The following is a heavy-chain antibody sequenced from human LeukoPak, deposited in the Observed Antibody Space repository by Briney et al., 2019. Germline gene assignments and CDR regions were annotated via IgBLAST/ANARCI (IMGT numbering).Heavy chain of an antibody. J-gene: IGHJ4*02. Sequence: GGSLRLSCAASGFTFSSYSMNWVRQAPGKGLEWVSSISSSSSYIYYADSVKGRFTISRDNAKNSLYLQMSSLRAEDTAVYYCARDPPLITVVTPVDYWGQGTLVTVSS. CDR1: GFTFSSYS. CDR2: ISSSSSYI. CDR3: ARDPPLITVVTPVDY. D-gene: IGHD4-23*01. V-gene: IGHV3-21*01.